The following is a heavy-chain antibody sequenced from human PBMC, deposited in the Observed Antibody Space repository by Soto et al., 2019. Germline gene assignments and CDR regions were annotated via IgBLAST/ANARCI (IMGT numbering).Heavy chain of an antibody. Sequence: SETLSLTCTVSGGSISSYYWSWIRQPPGKGLEWIGYIYYSGSTNYNPSLKSRVTISVDTSKNQFSLKLSSVTAADTAVYYCARVFDGLKGITGTRRYYYYIDVWGKGTTVTVSS. CDR3: ARVFDGLKGITGTRRYYYYIDV. V-gene: IGHV4-59*01. CDR1: GGSISSYY. D-gene: IGHD1-7*01. CDR2: IYYSGST. J-gene: IGHJ6*03.